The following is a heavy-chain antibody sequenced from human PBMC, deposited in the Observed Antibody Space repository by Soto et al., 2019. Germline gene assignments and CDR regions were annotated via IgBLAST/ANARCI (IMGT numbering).Heavy chain of an antibody. D-gene: IGHD3-10*01. CDR2: IYYSGST. CDR3: ARSYYYASGRPPWGFDP. Sequence: SETLSLTCTVSGGSISSYYWSWIRQPPGKGLEWIGYIYYSGSTNYNPSLKSRVTISVDTSKNQFSLKLSSVTAADTAVYYCARSYYYASGRPPWGFDPWGQGTLVTSPQ. CDR1: GGSISSYY. V-gene: IGHV4-59*01. J-gene: IGHJ5*02.